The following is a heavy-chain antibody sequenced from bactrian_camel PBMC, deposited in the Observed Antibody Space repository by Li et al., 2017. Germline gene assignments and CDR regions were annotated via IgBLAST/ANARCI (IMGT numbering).Heavy chain of an antibody. CDR3: ATGPGEGCMA. CDR2: IHSGGT. J-gene: IGHJ4*01. D-gene: IGHD1*01. Sequence: HVQLVESGGGAVQAGGSLRLSCAVSGVTLGRNCVAWFRQAPGQEREGVAFIHSGGTFYDDSVKGRFTISKDNTKNILYLQMDSLKPEDTAIHYCATGPGEGCMAIGARGPRSPSP. CDR1: GVTLGRNC. V-gene: IGHV3S55*01.